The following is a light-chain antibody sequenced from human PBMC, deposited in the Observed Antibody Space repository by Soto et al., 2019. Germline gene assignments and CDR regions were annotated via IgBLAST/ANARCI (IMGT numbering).Light chain of an antibody. Sequence: EIVMTQSPASLSVSPGDRATLSCRASQSVGINLVWYQQKPGQAPRHLIYGATTRATGTPARFSGSGSGTEFTLTISSLHSEDIAIYYCQQDNSWPRTFGQGTKLEIK. CDR1: QSVGIN. J-gene: IGKJ2*01. CDR2: GAT. CDR3: QQDNSWPRT. V-gene: IGKV3-15*01.